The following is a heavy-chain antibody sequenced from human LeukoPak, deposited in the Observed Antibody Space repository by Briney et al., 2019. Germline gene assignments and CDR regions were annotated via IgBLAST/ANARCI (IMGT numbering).Heavy chain of an antibody. CDR2: ISSSSSYI. D-gene: IGHD3-10*02. CDR3: AELGFTMIGGV. J-gene: IGHJ6*04. CDR1: GFTFSSYS. V-gene: IGHV3-21*01. Sequence: EGSLRLSCAASGFTFSSYSMNWVRQAPGKGLEWVSSISSSSSYIYYADSVKGRFTISRDNAKNSLYLQMNSLRAEDTAVYYCAELGFTMIGGVWGKGTTVTISS.